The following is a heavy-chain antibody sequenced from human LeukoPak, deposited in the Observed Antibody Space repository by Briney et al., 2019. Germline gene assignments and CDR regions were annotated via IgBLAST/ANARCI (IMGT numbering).Heavy chain of an antibody. Sequence: GGSLRLSCAASGFTFSNAWMSWFRQAPGKGLEWVALISFDGSQKYYADSVKGRFTISRDNSKSTVYLQMNSLRVEDAAVYYCSKDLTSDFGGDLDPWGQGTLVTVSS. D-gene: IGHD3-10*01. CDR3: SKDLTSDFGGDLDP. CDR1: GFTFSNAW. J-gene: IGHJ5*02. V-gene: IGHV3-30*02. CDR2: ISFDGSQK.